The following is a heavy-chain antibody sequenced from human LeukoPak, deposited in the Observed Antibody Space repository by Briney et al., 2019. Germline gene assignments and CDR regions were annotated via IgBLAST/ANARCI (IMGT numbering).Heavy chain of an antibody. CDR3: ARDPDRAYYYGSGSYYNVSDAFDI. CDR1: GGSISSGGYY. D-gene: IGHD3-10*01. J-gene: IGHJ3*02. V-gene: IGHV4-31*03. Sequence: SETLSLTCTVSGGSISSGGYYWSWIRQHPGKGLEWIGYVYYSGSTYYNPSLKSRVTISVDTSKNQFSLKLSSVTAADTAVYYCARDPDRAYYYGSGSYYNVSDAFDIWGQGTMVTVSS. CDR2: VYYSGST.